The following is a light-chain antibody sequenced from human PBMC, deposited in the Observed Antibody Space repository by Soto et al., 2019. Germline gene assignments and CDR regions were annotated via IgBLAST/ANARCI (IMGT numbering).Light chain of an antibody. CDR3: CSYAGSYTYVV. V-gene: IGLV2-11*01. Sequence: QSVLTQPRSVSGSPGQSVTISCTGTSSDVGGYNYVSWYQQHPGKAPKLMIYDVSKRPSGVPDRFSGSKSVNTASLTISGLQAEDEADYYCCSYAGSYTYVVFGGGTQLTVL. CDR1: SSDVGGYNY. CDR2: DVS. J-gene: IGLJ2*01.